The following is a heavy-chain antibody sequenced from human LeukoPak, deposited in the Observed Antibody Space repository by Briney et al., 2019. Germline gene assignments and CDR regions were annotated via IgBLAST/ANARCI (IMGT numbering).Heavy chain of an antibody. CDR1: GFTFSKYD. CDR2: IGTVDDT. V-gene: IGHV3-13*01. Sequence: GGSLRLSCAASGFTFSKYDMHWVRQATGKGLEWVSAIGTVDDTYSPGSVKGRFTISRENAKNSLYLQMNSLRAEDTAIYYCADYDILTGYRGGSDYWGQGTLVTVSS. J-gene: IGHJ4*02. CDR3: ADYDILTGYRGGSDY. D-gene: IGHD3-9*01.